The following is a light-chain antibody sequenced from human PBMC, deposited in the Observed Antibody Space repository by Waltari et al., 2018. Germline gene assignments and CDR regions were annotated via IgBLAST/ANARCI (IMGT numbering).Light chain of an antibody. CDR3: LSSDISGTYWV. J-gene: IGLJ3*02. CDR2: KDT. Sequence: SYEVKQPPSVSVSLGQMARITCSGEALPKKYPFWYQQKPGQFPVLLIHKDTERPSGVPGRFSGSTSGTTVTLTITGVQAEDEADYYCLSSDISGTYWVFGGGTKLTVL. V-gene: IGLV3-16*01. CDR1: ALPKKY.